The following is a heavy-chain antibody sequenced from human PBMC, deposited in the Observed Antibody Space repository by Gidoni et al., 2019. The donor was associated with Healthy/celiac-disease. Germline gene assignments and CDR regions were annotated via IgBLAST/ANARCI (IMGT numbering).Heavy chain of an antibody. CDR1: GGTSSSYA. J-gene: IGHJ6*03. V-gene: IGHV1-69*06. CDR3: ARDYGGHFFNMDV. Sequence: QVQLVQSGAEVKQPGSSVTVACKASGGTSSSYAITRVRQAPGQGLEWMGGTSPIFGTANYAQKFQGRVTITADKSTSTAYMELSSLRSEDTAVYYCARDYGGHFFNMDVWGKGTTVTVSS. D-gene: IGHD4-17*01. CDR2: TSPIFGTA.